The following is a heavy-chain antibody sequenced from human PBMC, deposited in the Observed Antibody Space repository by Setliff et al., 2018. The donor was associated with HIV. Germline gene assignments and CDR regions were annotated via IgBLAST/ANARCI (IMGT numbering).Heavy chain of an antibody. D-gene: IGHD5-12*01. Sequence: SETLSLTCAVYGGSFNGYSWTWIRQPPGKGLEWIGYIYYSGSTNYNPSLKSRVTISVDTSKNQFSLRLNSVTAADTAVYYCASDISPDDGYNRLHYFDYWGQGTLVTVSS. J-gene: IGHJ4*02. CDR1: GGSFNGYS. CDR2: IYYSGST. CDR3: ASDISPDDGYNRLHYFDY. V-gene: IGHV4-34*01.